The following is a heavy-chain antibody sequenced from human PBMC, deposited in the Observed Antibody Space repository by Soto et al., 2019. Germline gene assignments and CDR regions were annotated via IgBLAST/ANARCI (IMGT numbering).Heavy chain of an antibody. CDR1: EFTFSSYW. CDR3: ARDVGSSWYHYYGMDV. D-gene: IGHD6-13*01. Sequence: EVQLVESGGGLVQPGGSLRLSCAASEFTFSSYWMHWVRQAPGKGLVWVSRINSDGSSTSYADSVKGRFTISRDNAKNTLYLQMNSLRAEDTAVYYCARDVGSSWYHYYGMDVWGQGTTVTVSS. V-gene: IGHV3-74*01. CDR2: INSDGSST. J-gene: IGHJ6*02.